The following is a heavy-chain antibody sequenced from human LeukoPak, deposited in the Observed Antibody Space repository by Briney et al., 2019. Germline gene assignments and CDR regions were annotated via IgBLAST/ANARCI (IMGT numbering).Heavy chain of an antibody. CDR2: IKQDGSEI. V-gene: IGHV3-7*01. CDR1: GFTFNTYA. Sequence: GGSLRLSCAASGFTFNTYAIHWVRQAPGKGLEWVASIKQDGSEISYVDSVKGRFTISRDNAKNSLYLQMNSLRAEDTAVYYCARGRALNDYWGQGTLVTVSS. J-gene: IGHJ4*02. CDR3: ARGRALNDY.